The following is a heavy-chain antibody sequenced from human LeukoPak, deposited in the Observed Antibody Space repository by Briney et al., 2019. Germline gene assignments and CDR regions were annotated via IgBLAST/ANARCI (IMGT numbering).Heavy chain of an antibody. J-gene: IGHJ3*02. CDR3: AKAPGIAVPDI. Sequence: GRPLRLSCAASGFTFSSYGMHWVRQAPGKGLEWVAVISYDGSNKYYADSVKGRFTISRDNSKNTLYLQMNSLRAEDTAVYYCAKAPGIAVPDIWGQGTMVTVSS. CDR2: ISYDGSNK. CDR1: GFTFSSYG. D-gene: IGHD6-19*01. V-gene: IGHV3-30*18.